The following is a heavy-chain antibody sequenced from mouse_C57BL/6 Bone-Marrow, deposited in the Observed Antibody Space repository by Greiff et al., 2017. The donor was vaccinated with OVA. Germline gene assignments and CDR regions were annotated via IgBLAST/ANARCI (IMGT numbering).Heavy chain of an antibody. CDR1: GYTFTSYW. D-gene: IGHD2-10*02. J-gene: IGHJ4*01. V-gene: IGHV1-5*01. CDR3: TRQEYGNTFAMDY. Sequence: VQLQQSGTVLARPGASVKMSCKASGYTFTSYWMHWVKQRPGQGLEWIGAIYPGNSDTSYNEKFKGKAKLTAVQSTSTAYMELNSLTNEDSAVYYCTRQEYGNTFAMDYWGQGTSVTVSS. CDR2: IYPGNSDT.